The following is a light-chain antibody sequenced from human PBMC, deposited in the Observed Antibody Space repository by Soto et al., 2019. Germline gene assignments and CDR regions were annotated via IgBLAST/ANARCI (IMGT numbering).Light chain of an antibody. CDR1: QSVSSSN. CDR3: QHYDDSPPRYT. CDR2: GAS. J-gene: IGKJ2*01. Sequence: EIVLTQSPATLSLSPGERATLSCRASQSVSSSNLAWYQQKPGQAPRLVISGASSRAAGLPDRFIGSGSGTDFTLTISSLEPEDFAVYYCQHYDDSPPRYTFGQGTKLEIK. V-gene: IGKV3-20*01.